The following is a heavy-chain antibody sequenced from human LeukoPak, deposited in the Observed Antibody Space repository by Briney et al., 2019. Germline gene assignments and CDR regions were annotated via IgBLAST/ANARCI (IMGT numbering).Heavy chain of an antibody. D-gene: IGHD3-10*01. J-gene: IGHJ5*02. CDR3: AKEWDGSGTRLGWFDP. CDR2: ISGSGGVT. V-gene: IGHV3-23*01. Sequence: GGSLRLSCVGSGFTFGSYAMSWVRQAPGKGLEWVSLISGSGGVTYYADSVKGRFAISRDNSKNTLYLQMNSLRAEDTATYYCAKEWDGSGTRLGWFDPWGQGTLVTVSS. CDR1: GFTFGSYA.